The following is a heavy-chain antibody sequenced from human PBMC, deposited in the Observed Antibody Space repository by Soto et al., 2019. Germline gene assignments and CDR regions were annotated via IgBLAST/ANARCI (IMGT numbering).Heavy chain of an antibody. D-gene: IGHD6-13*01. CDR3: ARRHSSPYFDY. CDR1: GGGNISGGCF. V-gene: IGHV4-30-4*01. CDR2: IYYSGST. J-gene: IGHJ4*02. Sequence: TCTFCGGGNISGGCFRRWIRPPPGKGLEWIGSIYYSGSTYYNPSLKSRVTISVDTSKNQFSLKLNSVTAADTAVYYCARRHSSPYFDYWGQGTLVTVSS.